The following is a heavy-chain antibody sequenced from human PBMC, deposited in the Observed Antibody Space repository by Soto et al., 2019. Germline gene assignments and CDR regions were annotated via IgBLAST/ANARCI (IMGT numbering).Heavy chain of an antibody. CDR2: ISANNGNT. CDR3: ARDRGSYALDY. J-gene: IGHJ4*02. CDR1: GYTFTNYG. D-gene: IGHD1-26*01. Sequence: QVQLVQSGAEVKKPGASVKVSCKASGYTFTNYGISWVRQAPGQGREWMGWISANNGNTNYEQKLQGRVTMTTDTPTSTAYMERGSLRSDDTAVYYCARDRGSYALDYWGQGTLVTVSS. V-gene: IGHV1-18*01.